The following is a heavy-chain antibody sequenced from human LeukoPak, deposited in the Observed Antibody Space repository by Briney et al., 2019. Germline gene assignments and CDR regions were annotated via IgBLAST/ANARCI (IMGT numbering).Heavy chain of an antibody. CDR3: ARENLDGFDV. CDR2: IQTSGST. Sequence: SQTLSLTCTVSGGSISIYYWSWIRQPARKGLEWIGRIQTSGSTNSNPSLKSRVTMSVDTSKNQFSLKLTSVTAADTAVYYCARENLDGFDVWGQGTMVTVSS. CDR1: GGSISIYY. V-gene: IGHV4-4*07. J-gene: IGHJ3*01.